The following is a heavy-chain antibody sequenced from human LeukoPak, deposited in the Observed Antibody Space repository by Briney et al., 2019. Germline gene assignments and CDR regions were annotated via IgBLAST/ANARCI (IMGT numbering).Heavy chain of an antibody. V-gene: IGHV3-23*01. J-gene: IGHJ4*02. CDR1: GFTFSSYA. Sequence: PGGSLRLSCAASGFTFSSYAMSWVRQAPGKGLEWVSAIRGSGGSTHHADSVKGRVTISRDNSKNTLYLQMNSLRAEDTAVYYCAKARQPDSSSSGFDYWGQGTLVTVSS. CDR2: IRGSGGST. CDR3: AKARQPDSSSSGFDY. D-gene: IGHD6-6*01.